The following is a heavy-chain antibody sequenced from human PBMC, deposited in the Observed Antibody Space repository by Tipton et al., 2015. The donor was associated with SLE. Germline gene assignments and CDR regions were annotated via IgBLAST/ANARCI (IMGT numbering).Heavy chain of an antibody. CDR1: GLTVSSNY. D-gene: IGHD6-19*01. J-gene: IGHJ4*02. CDR2: IYSGGST. Sequence: SLRLSCAASGLTVSSNYMSWVRQAPGKGLEWVSVIYSGGSTYYADSVKGRFTISRDNSKNTLYLQMNSLRAEDTAVYYCATGTGAVAGTVGFDYWGQGTLVTVSS. V-gene: IGHV3-53*05. CDR3: ATGTGAVAGTVGFDY.